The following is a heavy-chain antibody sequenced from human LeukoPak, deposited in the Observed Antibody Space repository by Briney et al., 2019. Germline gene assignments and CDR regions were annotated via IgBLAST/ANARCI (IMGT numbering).Heavy chain of an antibody. CDR1: GGSFSGYY. Sequence: SETLSLTCAVYGGSFSGYYWSWIRQPPGKGLEWIGEINHSGSTNYNPSLKSRVTISVDTSKNQFSLKLSSVTAADTAVYYCARVASSGHYDFWSGRNTYYYYYMDVWGKGTTVTVSS. J-gene: IGHJ6*03. V-gene: IGHV4-34*01. D-gene: IGHD3-3*01. CDR2: INHSGST. CDR3: ARVASSGHYDFWSGRNTYYYYYMDV.